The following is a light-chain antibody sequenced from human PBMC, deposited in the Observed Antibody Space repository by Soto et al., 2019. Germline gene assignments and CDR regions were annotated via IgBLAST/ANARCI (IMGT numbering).Light chain of an antibody. Sequence: EMVMTQSPATLSVSPGERATLSCRASQYIGSNLAWYQQNPGQAPRLLIYGASTRATGIPARFSGSGSGTEFTLTISRLQSEDFAVYYCQQYNNWGTFGQGTKVESK. V-gene: IGKV3-15*01. CDR1: QYIGSN. CDR3: QQYNNWGT. J-gene: IGKJ1*01. CDR2: GAS.